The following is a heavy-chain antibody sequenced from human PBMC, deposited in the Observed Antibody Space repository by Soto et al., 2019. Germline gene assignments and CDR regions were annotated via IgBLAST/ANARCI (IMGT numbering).Heavy chain of an antibody. D-gene: IGHD2-2*01. CDR3: ARVPRYCSTTTCFSVVTWFDP. Sequence: QVQLVQSGAEVKKPGASVKVSCKASGYTFTSYGISWVRQAPGQGLEWMGWISSFNGNTNYAQKVQGRVTLTTDTSTSTTYMELRSLRSDDTAVYYCARVPRYCSTTTCFSVVTWFDPWGQGTLVTVSS. V-gene: IGHV1-18*04. CDR2: ISSFNGNT. CDR1: GYTFTSYG. J-gene: IGHJ5*02.